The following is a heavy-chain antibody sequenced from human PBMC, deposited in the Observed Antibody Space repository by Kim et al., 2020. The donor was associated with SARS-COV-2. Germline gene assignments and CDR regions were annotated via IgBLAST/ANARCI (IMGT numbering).Heavy chain of an antibody. V-gene: IGHV3-23*01. Sequence: GGSLRLSCAASGFTFSSYAMSWVRQAPGKGLEWVSALSGSGGSTYYADSVKGRFTISRDNSKDTLYLQMNSLRTEDTAIYYCARSNLRDILTGYLGFWGQGALVPVSS. D-gene: IGHD3-9*01. CDR2: LSGSGGST. J-gene: IGHJ4*02. CDR3: ARSNLRDILTGYLGF. CDR1: GFTFSSYA.